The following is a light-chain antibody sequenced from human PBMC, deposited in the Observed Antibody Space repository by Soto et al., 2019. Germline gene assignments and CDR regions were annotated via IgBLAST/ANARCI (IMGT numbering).Light chain of an antibody. Sequence: DIQLTQPPSTLSASVGDEVTITCRASQTSSRWLAWYQQKPGRAPKLLIYDASTLESGVPSRFSGSGSETEFTLTISRLQPDDFATYFCHSRAFGQGTRLEIK. V-gene: IGKV1-5*01. CDR1: QTSSRW. CDR3: HSRA. J-gene: IGKJ5*01. CDR2: DAS.